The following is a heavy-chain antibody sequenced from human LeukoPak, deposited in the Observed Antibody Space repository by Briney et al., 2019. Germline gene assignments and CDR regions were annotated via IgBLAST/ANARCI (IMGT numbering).Heavy chain of an antibody. CDR3: SRERGWTPFFDY. D-gene: IGHD6-19*01. Sequence: PSETLSLTCTVSGDSISNGGYYWSWIRQLPGKGLEWIGYIYHTGNTSNNPSLKSRVTASVDTSKNQFSLKLTSLTAADTAVYYCSRERGWTPFFDYWGQGILVTVSA. CDR2: IYHTGNT. V-gene: IGHV4-31*03. CDR1: GDSISNGGYY. J-gene: IGHJ4*02.